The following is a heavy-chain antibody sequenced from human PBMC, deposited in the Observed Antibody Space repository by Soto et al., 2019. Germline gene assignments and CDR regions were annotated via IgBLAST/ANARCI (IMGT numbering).Heavy chain of an antibody. J-gene: IGHJ4*02. CDR2: IYSGGST. CDR1: GFTVSSSY. CDR3: ASYEYSSSATSDY. V-gene: IGHV3-53*01. Sequence: GGSLRLSCAASGFTVSSSYMSWVRQAPGKGLEWVSVIYSGGSTYYADSVKGRFTISRDNSKNTLYLQMNSLRAEGTAVYYCASYEYSSSATSDYWGQGTLVTASS. D-gene: IGHD6-6*01.